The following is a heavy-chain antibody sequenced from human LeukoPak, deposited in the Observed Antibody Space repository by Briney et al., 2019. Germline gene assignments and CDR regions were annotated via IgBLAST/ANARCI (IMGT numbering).Heavy chain of an antibody. Sequence: GRSLRLSCAASGFTFDDYAMHWVRQAPGKGLQWVSGISRNSGSIGYADSVKGRFTISRDNAKNSLYLQMNSLRAEDTALYYCAKASTYSTSSSSYFDYWGQGTLVTVSS. V-gene: IGHV3-9*01. CDR3: AKASTYSTSSSSYFDY. J-gene: IGHJ4*02. CDR1: GFTFDDYA. CDR2: ISRNSGSI. D-gene: IGHD6-6*01.